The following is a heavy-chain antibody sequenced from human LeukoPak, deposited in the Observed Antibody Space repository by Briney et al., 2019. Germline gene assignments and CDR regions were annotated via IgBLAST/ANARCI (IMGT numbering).Heavy chain of an antibody. CDR3: ARATYDSSGYLDY. CDR1: GGSLHRGGYY. CDR2: IYHSGST. Sequence: SETLSLNCTVPGGSLHRGGYYWSWVRQHPGKGPEGIGYIYHSGSTYYNPSLKSRVTISVDTSKNQFSLKLSSVTAADTAVYYCARATYDSSGYLDYWGQGTLVTVSS. D-gene: IGHD3-22*01. J-gene: IGHJ4*02. V-gene: IGHV4-31*03.